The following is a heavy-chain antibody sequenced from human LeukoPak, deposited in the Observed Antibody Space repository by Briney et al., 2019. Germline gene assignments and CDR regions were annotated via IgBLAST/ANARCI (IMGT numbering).Heavy chain of an antibody. CDR2: VHHSGST. CDR1: GGSISSFY. Sequence: PAETLSLTCKVSGGSISSFYWTWIRQSPGKGLEWLGYVHHSGSTSYNPSLKSRVTISVDTSKNQFSLKLSSVTAADTAVYYCARRRKVWGVITIHYYYYMDVWGKGTTVTISS. V-gene: IGHV4-59*12. CDR3: ARRRKVWGVITIHYYYYMDV. D-gene: IGHD3-10*01. J-gene: IGHJ6*03.